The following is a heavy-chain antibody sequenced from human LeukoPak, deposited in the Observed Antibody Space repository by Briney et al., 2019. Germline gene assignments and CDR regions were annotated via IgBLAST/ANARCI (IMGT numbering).Heavy chain of an antibody. D-gene: IGHD3-10*01. CDR1: GFTLTSKH. CDR3: ARGQIYGTGSYFFDH. CDR2: IYNDGRT. Sequence: GGSLRLSCAASGFTLTSKHMRGVRQTPGRGRLEWVSVIYNDGRTFYTGSVTGRFTISRDSSKNTLYLQMNSLRVEDTAVYYCARGQIYGTGSYFFDHWGQGTLVTVSS. V-gene: IGHV3-66*01. J-gene: IGHJ4*02.